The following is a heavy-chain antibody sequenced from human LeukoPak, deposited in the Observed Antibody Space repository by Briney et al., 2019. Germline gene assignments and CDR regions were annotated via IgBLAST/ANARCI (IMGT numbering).Heavy chain of an antibody. J-gene: IGHJ3*01. V-gene: IGHV3-30*01. CDR2: ISYDGSDK. D-gene: IGHD2/OR15-2a*01. CDR1: GFTFTTYA. CDR3: TRPHTGTHGTFHF. Sequence: PGRSLRLSCAASGFTFTTYAMHWVRQAPGKGPEWVARISYDGSDKYYADSVKGRFTISRDDPKNTVFLQMNSLRLEDTATYYCTRPHTGTHGTFHFWGQGTVDTVSS.